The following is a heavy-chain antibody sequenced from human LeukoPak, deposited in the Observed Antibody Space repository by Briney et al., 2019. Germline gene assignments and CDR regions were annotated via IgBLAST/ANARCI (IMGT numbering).Heavy chain of an antibody. CDR1: GGSISSGGYY. CDR2: IYYSGST. Sequence: SETLSLTCTVSGGSISSGGYYWSWIRQHPGKGLEWIGYIYYSGSTYYNPSLKSRVTISVDTSKNQFSLKLSSVTAADTAVYYCARDFPYCGGDCYPSGMDVWGQGTTVTVSS. CDR3: ARDFPYCGGDCYPSGMDV. D-gene: IGHD2-21*01. V-gene: IGHV4-31*03. J-gene: IGHJ6*02.